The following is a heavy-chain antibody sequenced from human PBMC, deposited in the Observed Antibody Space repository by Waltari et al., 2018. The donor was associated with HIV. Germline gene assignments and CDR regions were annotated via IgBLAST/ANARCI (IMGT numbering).Heavy chain of an antibody. CDR3: AKYSGSYWGAHNWFDP. Sequence: EVQLVECGGGLVQPGGCLRLSCAGAGVALSRYLWSWLRQAPGKGLEWVANIKQDGSEKHYADSVRGRFTISRDNTKNSLYLQMNSLRAEDTAVYYCAKYSGSYWGAHNWFDPWGQGTLVTVSS. CDR1: GVALSRYL. V-gene: IGHV3-7*01. CDR2: IKQDGSEK. J-gene: IGHJ5*02. D-gene: IGHD1-26*01.